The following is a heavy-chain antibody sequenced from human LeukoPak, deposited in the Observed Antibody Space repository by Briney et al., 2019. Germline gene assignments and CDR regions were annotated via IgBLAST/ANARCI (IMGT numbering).Heavy chain of an antibody. CDR2: IIPIFGTA. V-gene: IGHV1-69*01. J-gene: IGHJ4*02. D-gene: IGHD2-15*01. Sequence: SVKVSCKASGGTFSSYAISWVRQAPGQGLEWMGGIIPIFGTANYAQKFQGRVTITADESSSTAYMELSSLRSEDTAVYYCARTPPLGYCSGGSCHGGIDYWGQGTLVTVSS. CDR1: GGTFSSYA. CDR3: ARTPPLGYCSGGSCHGGIDY.